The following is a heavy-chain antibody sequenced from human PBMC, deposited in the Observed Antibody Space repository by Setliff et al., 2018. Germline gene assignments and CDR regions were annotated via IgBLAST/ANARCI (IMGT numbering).Heavy chain of an antibody. Sequence: GASVKVSCKASGYSFTDYYMHWVRQVPGQGFEWMGWINPKSGGTKYAVKFQGRVTMTRDTSINTIYMELSSLTSDDTAIYYCAKQGDLAFDYWGQGTQVTVSS. D-gene: IGHD3-16*01. J-gene: IGHJ4*02. CDR3: AKQGDLAFDY. CDR1: GYSFTDYY. V-gene: IGHV1-2*02. CDR2: INPKSGGT.